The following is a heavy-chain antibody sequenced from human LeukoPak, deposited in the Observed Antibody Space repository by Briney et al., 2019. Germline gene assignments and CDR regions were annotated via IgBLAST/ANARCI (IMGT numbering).Heavy chain of an antibody. V-gene: IGHV4-39*07. Sequence: SETLSLTCTVSGGSISSGSYYWGWIRQPPGKGLGWIGSIYHSGSTFYNPSLKSRVTISVNTSKNQSSLKLSSVTAADTAVYYCARGPPVDTIYWGQGTLVTVSS. CDR3: ARGPPVDTIY. D-gene: IGHD5-18*01. CDR1: GGSISSGSYY. CDR2: IYHSGST. J-gene: IGHJ4*02.